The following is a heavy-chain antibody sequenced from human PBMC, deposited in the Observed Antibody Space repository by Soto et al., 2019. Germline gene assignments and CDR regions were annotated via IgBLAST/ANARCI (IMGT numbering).Heavy chain of an antibody. J-gene: IGHJ6*02. V-gene: IGHV1-58*01. D-gene: IGHD3-3*01. CDR2: IVVGSGNT. Sequence: GASVKVSCKASGFTFTSSAVQWVRQARGQRLEWIGWIVVGSGNTNYAQKFQERVTITRDMSTSTAYMELSSLRSEDTAVYYCAADASYDFWSGYYREGMDVWGQGTTVTVSS. CDR3: AADASYDFWSGYYREGMDV. CDR1: GFTFTSSA.